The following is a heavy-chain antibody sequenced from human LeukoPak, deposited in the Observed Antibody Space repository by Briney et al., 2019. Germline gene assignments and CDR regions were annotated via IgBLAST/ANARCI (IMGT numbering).Heavy chain of an antibody. CDR1: GYTFTSDD. Sequence: ASVKVSCKASGYTFTSDDMHWGRQAPGQGHEWMGIINPSGGSTSYAKKFQGRVTMTRDTSTSTVYMELSSLRSEDTAVYYCARDRQEYQLLSDYYGMDVWGKGTTVTVSS. J-gene: IGHJ6*04. D-gene: IGHD2-2*01. CDR3: ARDRQEYQLLSDYYGMDV. V-gene: IGHV1-46*01. CDR2: INPSGGST.